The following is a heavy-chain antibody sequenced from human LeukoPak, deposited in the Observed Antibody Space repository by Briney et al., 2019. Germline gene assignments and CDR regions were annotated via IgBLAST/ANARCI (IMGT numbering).Heavy chain of an antibody. CDR3: GRATEIVATSHYYGMDV. J-gene: IGHJ6*04. V-gene: IGHV1-18*04. CDR2: ISAYNGNT. D-gene: IGHD5-12*01. Sequence: ASVKVSCKASGYAFTSYGINWVRRAPGQGLEWMGWISAYNGNTHYAQKLQGRVTMTTDTSTSTAYMELRSLRSDDTAVYYCGRATEIVATSHYYGMDVWGKGTTVTVSS. CDR1: GYAFTSYG.